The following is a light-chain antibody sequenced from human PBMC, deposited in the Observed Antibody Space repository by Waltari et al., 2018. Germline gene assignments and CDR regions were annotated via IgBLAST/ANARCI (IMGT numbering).Light chain of an antibody. J-gene: IGLJ3*02. CDR1: CGRISYA. CDR2: LNGDGSH. CDR3: QTWATGGV. V-gene: IGLV4-69*01. Sequence: QFVVTQSPSASASLGASVRLTCTLSCGRISYAIAWHQQRPEKGLRFLIKLNGDGSHTKGDGIPDRFSASSSGSDYYLTISSLQSEDEADYYCQTWATGGVFGGGTKLTVL.